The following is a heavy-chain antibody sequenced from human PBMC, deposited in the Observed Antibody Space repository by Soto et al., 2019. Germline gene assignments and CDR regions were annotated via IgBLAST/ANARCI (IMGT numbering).Heavy chain of an antibody. CDR1: GGTFSSYA. D-gene: IGHD5-12*01. Sequence: GASVKVSCKASGGTFSSYAISWVRQAPGQGLEWMGGIIPIFGTANYAQRFRGRLTITADEFTNTGYMELIDLRSEDTAVYYCAREGSGYNFWGQGTQVTVSS. V-gene: IGHV1-69*13. CDR2: IIPIFGTA. CDR3: AREGSGYNF. J-gene: IGHJ1*01.